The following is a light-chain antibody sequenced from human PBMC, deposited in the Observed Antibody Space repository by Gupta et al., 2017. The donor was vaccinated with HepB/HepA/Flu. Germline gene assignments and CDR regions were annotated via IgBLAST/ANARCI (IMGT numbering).Light chain of an antibody. J-gene: IGKJ4*01. Sequence: EIVLTQSPATLSLSPGERATLSCRASQSVSSYLAWYQQKPGQAPRLLMYDASNRATGIPARFSGSGYGTDFTLTISSREPEDFAVYYCQQRSNWPLITFGGGTKVEIK. V-gene: IGKV3-11*01. CDR2: DAS. CDR3: QQRSNWPLIT. CDR1: QSVSSY.